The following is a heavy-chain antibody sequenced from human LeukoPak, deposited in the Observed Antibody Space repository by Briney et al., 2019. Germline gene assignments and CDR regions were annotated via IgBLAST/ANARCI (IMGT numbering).Heavy chain of an antibody. CDR2: IYYSGST. J-gene: IGHJ6*02. CDR3: ARGGHARGSDV. D-gene: IGHD3-10*01. Sequence: SQTLSLTCTVSGGSISSGGYYWSWIRQHPGKGLEWIAYIYYSGSTYYNPSLKSRVTISVDTSKNQFSLKLSSVTAADTAVYYCARGGHARGSDVWGQGTTVTVSS. V-gene: IGHV4-31*03. CDR1: GGSISSGGYY.